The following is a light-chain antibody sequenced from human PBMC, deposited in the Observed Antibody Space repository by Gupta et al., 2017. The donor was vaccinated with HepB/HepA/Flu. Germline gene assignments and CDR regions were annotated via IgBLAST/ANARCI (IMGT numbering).Light chain of an antibody. CDR1: SSDIGGFNY. CDR2: EVG. J-gene: IGLJ3*02. Sequence: QSALTQPASVSGSPRQSITISCTGTSSDIGGFNYVSWYQQHSVKAPKLIIYEVGKRPSGVSNRFSGSKSDNTASLTISGLQAEYEAVYYCCSYAGSGTWVFGGGTKLTVL. CDR3: CSYAGSGTWV. V-gene: IGLV2-23*02.